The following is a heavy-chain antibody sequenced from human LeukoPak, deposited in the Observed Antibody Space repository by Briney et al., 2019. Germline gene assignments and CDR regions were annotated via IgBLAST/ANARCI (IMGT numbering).Heavy chain of an antibody. Sequence: GASVTVSCKASGYTFTSDYMHWVRQAPGQGLDWMGLINPRGGATTYTQKFQGRITMTTDTSTSAVYMELSSLRSDDTAVYYCVRGYADKGRRMDYWGQGTLVTVSS. V-gene: IGHV1-46*01. CDR1: GYTFTSDY. J-gene: IGHJ4*02. D-gene: IGHD2-2*01. CDR2: INPRGGAT. CDR3: VRGYADKGRRMDY.